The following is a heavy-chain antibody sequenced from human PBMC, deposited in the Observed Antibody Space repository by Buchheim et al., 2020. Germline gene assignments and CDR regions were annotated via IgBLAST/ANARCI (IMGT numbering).Heavy chain of an antibody. CDR3: ARGGVKNSSAPIDY. J-gene: IGHJ4*02. V-gene: IGHV1-69*04. D-gene: IGHD3-22*01. Sequence: QVQLVQSGAEVKKPGSSVKVSCKASGGSFSSYAISWLRQAPGQGLEWMERIIPILGIANYAQNFQGRVTITADKSTSTAYMELSSLRSDDTAVYYCARGGVKNSSAPIDYCGQGTL. CDR1: GGSFSSYA. CDR2: IIPILGIA.